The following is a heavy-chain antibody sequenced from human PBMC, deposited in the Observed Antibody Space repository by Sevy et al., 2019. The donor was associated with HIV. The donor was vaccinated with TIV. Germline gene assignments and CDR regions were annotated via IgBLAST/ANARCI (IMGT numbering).Heavy chain of an antibody. Sequence: SETLSLTCTVSGDSISGYYWNWIRQPAGKGLEWIGRYFSSGTTNYNPSLKSRVTMSIDTSKNQLSLRLRSGTAADSAVSYCARDRGGGDCSGGSCYFDYSYYYGMDVWGQGTTVTVSS. D-gene: IGHD2-15*01. J-gene: IGHJ6*02. V-gene: IGHV4-4*07. CDR3: ARDRGGGDCSGGSCYFDYSYYYGMDV. CDR1: GDSISGYY. CDR2: YFSSGTT.